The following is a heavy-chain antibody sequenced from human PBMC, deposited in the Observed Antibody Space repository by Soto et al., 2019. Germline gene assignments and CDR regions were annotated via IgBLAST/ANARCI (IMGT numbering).Heavy chain of an antibody. Sequence: GSLRLSCAASGFTFSSYAMSWVRQAPGKGLEWVSAISGSGGSTYYADSVKGRFTISRDNSKNTLYLQMNSLRAEDTAVYYCAKSNGGIQLWGCFDYWGQGTLVTVSS. D-gene: IGHD5-18*01. CDR3: AKSNGGIQLWGCFDY. J-gene: IGHJ4*02. CDR2: ISGSGGST. V-gene: IGHV3-23*01. CDR1: GFTFSSYA.